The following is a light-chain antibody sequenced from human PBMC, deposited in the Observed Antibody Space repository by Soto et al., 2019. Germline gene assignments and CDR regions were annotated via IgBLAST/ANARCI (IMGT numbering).Light chain of an antibody. V-gene: IGLV1-36*01. CDR2: SND. CDR3: AAWDDSRNGVV. J-gene: IGLJ2*01. Sequence: QSVLTQPPSVSEAPSQRVTISCSGSSSNIGNNAVNWYQQLPGKAPKLLINSNDELPSGVSDRFSGSKFGTSASLVISGLQSEDEADYYCAAWDDSRNGVVFGGGTKLTVL. CDR1: SSNIGNNA.